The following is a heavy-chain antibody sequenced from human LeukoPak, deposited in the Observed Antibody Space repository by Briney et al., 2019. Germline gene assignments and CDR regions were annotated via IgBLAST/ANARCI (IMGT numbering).Heavy chain of an antibody. V-gene: IGHV1-46*01. CDR2: INPSGGST. CDR3: ARERDTAMETSFDY. D-gene: IGHD5-18*01. CDR1: GGTFSSYA. Sequence: GASVKVSCKASGGTFSSYAISWVRQAPGQGLEWMGIINPSGGSTSYAQKFQGRVTMTRDTSTSTVYMELSSLRSEDTAVYYCARERDTAMETSFDYWGQGTLVTVSS. J-gene: IGHJ4*02.